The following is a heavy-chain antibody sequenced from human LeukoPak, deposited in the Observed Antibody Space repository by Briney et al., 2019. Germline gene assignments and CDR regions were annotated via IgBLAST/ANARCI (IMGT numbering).Heavy chain of an antibody. V-gene: IGHV6-1*01. CDR1: GDXVSSKSAA. D-gene: IGHD2-8*02. Sequence: SQTLSLTCAISGDXVSSKSAAWNWIRQSPSRGLKWLGRTYYRSKWYNDYAASVKRRITINPDTSKNQFSLQLNSVAPEDTAVHYCARSTGHFDYWGQGTPVTVSS. J-gene: IGHJ4*02. CDR2: TYYRSKWYN. CDR3: ARSTGHFDY.